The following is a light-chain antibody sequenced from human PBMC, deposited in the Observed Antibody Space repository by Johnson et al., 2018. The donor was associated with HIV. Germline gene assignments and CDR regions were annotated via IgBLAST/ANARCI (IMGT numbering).Light chain of an antibody. CDR2: END. J-gene: IGLJ1*01. CDR3: GTWDISLSAGV. CDR1: SSNIGNNY. V-gene: IGLV1-51*02. Sequence: QSVLTQAPSVSAAPGQKVTISCSGGSSNIGNNYVSWYQQLPGTAPKLLIYENDKRPSGIPDRFSGSKSGTSASLGITGLQNGDEADYDCGTWDISLSAGVLGTGTKFTFL.